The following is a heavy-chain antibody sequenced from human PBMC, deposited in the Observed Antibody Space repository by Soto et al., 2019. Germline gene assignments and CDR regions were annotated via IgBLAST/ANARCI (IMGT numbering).Heavy chain of an antibody. CDR1: GFTFRWFG. D-gene: IGHD3-10*01. J-gene: IGHJ4*02. Sequence: GGSLRLSCAGSGFTFRWFGMNWVRQAPGKGLEWVARISNDGSNEYYVDPVKGRFTISRDNSKNTLYLQMDSLRAEDTAVYYCAKGEVRGIIPSYFDYWGLGTLVTVSS. V-gene: IGHV3-30*18. CDR2: ISNDGSNE. CDR3: AKGEVRGIIPSYFDY.